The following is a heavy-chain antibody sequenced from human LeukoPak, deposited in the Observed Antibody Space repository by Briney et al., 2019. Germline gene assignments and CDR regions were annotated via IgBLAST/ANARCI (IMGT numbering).Heavy chain of an antibody. D-gene: IGHD3-10*01. V-gene: IGHV4-38-2*02. CDR3: ARGPTHYSASGGLYSSKSLDV. Sequence: PSETLSLTCTVSAYSISSAYYWDWIRQPPGKGLEWIGSIYHSGNTYYNPSLKSRVVISVDTSKNQFSLDLSSVTAADTALYYCARGPTHYSASGGLYSSKSLDVWDKGTTVTVSS. CDR1: AYSISSAYY. CDR2: IYHSGNT. J-gene: IGHJ6*04.